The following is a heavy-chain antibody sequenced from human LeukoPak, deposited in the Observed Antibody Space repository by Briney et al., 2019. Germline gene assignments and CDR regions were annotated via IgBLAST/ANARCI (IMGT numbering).Heavy chain of an antibody. V-gene: IGHV3-21*01. J-gene: IGHJ4*02. CDR2: ISTTSGNI. CDR3: ARRAPSHDFDD. CDR1: GFTFSSYS. Sequence: GGSLRLSCAASGFTFSSYSMNWVRQAPGKGLEWVAAISTTSGNIYYADSVRGRFTISRDNAKNSLYLQMNSLRVEDTALYYCARRAPSHDFDDWGQGTLVTVSS.